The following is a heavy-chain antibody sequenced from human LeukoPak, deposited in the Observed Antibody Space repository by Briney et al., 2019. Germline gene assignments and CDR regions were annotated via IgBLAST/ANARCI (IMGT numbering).Heavy chain of an antibody. D-gene: IGHD4-23*01. J-gene: IGHJ3*02. CDR3: AKDYDYGGNGDAFDI. V-gene: IGHV3-43*01. CDR1: GFTFDDYT. Sequence: GGSLRLSCAASGFTFDDYTMHWVRQAPGKGLEWVSLISWDGGSTYYADSVKGRFTISRDNSKNSLYLQMNSLRTEDTALYYCAKDYDYGGNGDAFDIWGQGTMVTVSS. CDR2: ISWDGGST.